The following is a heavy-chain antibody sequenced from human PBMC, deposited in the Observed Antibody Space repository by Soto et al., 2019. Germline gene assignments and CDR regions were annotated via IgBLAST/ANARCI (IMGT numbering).Heavy chain of an antibody. J-gene: IGHJ4*02. Sequence: GGSLRLSCATSGFTFSRYWIHWVRQAPGEGLVWVSRISGDGVHTDYAESVKGRFTVSRDIAKSTGYLQMNNLRAEDTAIYYCARLGFVGEGDFWGPGIPVTVSP. V-gene: IGHV3-74*01. CDR3: ARLGFVGEGDF. D-gene: IGHD3-16*01. CDR2: ISGDGVHT. CDR1: GFTFSRYW.